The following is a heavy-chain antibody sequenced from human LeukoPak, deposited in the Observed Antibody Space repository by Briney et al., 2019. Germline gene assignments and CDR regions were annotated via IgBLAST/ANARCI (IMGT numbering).Heavy chain of an antibody. CDR1: GGTFSSYA. V-gene: IGHV1-69*01. J-gene: IGHJ4*02. CDR3: ARDCARRDGYNSGGLC. Sequence: SVKVSCKASGGTFSSYAISWVRQAPGQGLEWMGGIIPIFGAANYAQKFQGRVTITADESTSTAYMELSSLRSEDTAVYYCARDCARRDGYNSGGLCWGQGTLVTVSS. D-gene: IGHD5-24*01. CDR2: IIPIFGAA.